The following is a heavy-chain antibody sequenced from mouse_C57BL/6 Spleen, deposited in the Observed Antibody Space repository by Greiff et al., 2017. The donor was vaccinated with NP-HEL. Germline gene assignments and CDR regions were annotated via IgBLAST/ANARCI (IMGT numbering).Heavy chain of an antibody. CDR1: GFTFSSYA. CDR3: AREGIYYYGWYFDV. D-gene: IGHD1-1*01. V-gene: IGHV5-4*01. J-gene: IGHJ1*03. CDR2: ISDGGSYT. Sequence: EVMLVESGGGLVKPGGSLKLSCAASGFTFSSYAMSWVRQTPEKRLEWVATISDGGSYTYYPDNVKGRFTISRDNAKNNLYLQMSHLKSEDTAMYYCAREGIYYYGWYFDVWGTGTTVTVSS.